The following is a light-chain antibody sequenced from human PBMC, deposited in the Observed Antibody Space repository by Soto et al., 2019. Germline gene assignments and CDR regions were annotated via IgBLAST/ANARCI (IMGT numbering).Light chain of an antibody. CDR2: LNSDGSH. CDR3: QTWGTGIVV. J-gene: IGLJ2*01. V-gene: IGLV4-69*01. CDR1: SGLNSYA. Sequence: QPVLTQSPSASASLGASVKPTCTLSSGLNSYAIAWHQQQPEKGPRYLMKLNSDGSHSKGDGIPDRFSGSSSGAERYLTIASLQSEDEADYYCQTWGTGIVVFGGGTKLTVL.